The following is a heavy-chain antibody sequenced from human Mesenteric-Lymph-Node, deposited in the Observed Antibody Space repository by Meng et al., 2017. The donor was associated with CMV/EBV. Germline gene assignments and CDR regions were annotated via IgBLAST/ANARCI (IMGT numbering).Heavy chain of an antibody. D-gene: IGHD2-15*01. J-gene: IGHJ4*02. V-gene: IGHV1-46*01. CDR2: IDPSGDSP. Sequence: ASVKVSCKTSGYTFINSFFHWVRQAPGQSLQWMARIDPSGDSPTYEQNFQGRVTMTRDTSTTTVYLDLTGLTSGNTAIYYCARDTPGEDKWDWGQGTLVTVSS. CDR1: GYTFINSF. CDR3: ARDTPGEDKWD.